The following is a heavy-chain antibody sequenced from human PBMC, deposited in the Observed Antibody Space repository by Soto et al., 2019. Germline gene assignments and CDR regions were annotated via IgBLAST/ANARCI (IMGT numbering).Heavy chain of an antibody. J-gene: IGHJ5*02. D-gene: IGHD2-21*01. CDR2: IYYSGTT. V-gene: IGHV4-59*08. CDR1: GGSFSPNY. CDR3: ARLGAYYQSLDP. Sequence: PSEILSLTCTVSGGSFSPNYLAWIRQPPGKGLEWVGYIYYSGTTSYNPSLKSRVTLSLETSKSQFSLRLSSVTASDTAVYYCARLGAYYQSLDPWGQGTLVTVSS.